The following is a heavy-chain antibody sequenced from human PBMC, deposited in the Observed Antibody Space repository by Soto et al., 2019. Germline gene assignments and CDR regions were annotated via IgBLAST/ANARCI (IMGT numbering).Heavy chain of an antibody. CDR2: ISYDGSNK. V-gene: IGHV3-30-3*01. CDR3: ARDTRIVVVPAAIYYYYYGMDV. J-gene: IGHJ6*02. D-gene: IGHD2-2*01. CDR1: GFTFSSYA. Sequence: GGSLRLSCAASGFTFSSYAMQWVRHAPGKGLEWVAVISYDGSNKYYADSVKGRFTISRDNSKNTLYLQMNSLRAEDTAVYYCARDTRIVVVPAAIYYYYYGMDVWGQGTTVTVSS.